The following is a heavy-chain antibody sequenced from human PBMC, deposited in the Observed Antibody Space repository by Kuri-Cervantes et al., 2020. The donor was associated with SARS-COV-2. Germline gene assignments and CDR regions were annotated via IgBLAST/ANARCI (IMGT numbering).Heavy chain of an antibody. V-gene: IGHV3-74*01. CDR3: ARDLPESGYSYTGNWFDP. J-gene: IGHJ5*02. CDR1: GFTFSSYW. D-gene: IGHD5-18*01. Sequence: GESLKISCAASGFTFSSYWMHWVRQAPGKGLVWVSRINSDGSSTSYADSVKGRFTISRDNAKNTLYLQMNSLRAEDTAVYYCARDLPESGYSYTGNWFDPWGQGTLVTVSS. CDR2: INSDGSST.